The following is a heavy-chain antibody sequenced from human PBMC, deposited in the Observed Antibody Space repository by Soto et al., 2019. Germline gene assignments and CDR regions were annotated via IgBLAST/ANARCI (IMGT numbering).Heavy chain of an antibody. CDR2: VTSSPSSM. V-gene: IGHV3-21*01. J-gene: IGHJ4*02. CDR3: AREADFASSGYVLDY. D-gene: IGHD3-22*01. Sequence: GGSLRLSCAASGFTFSGFSMNWVRQAPGKGLEWVSSVTSSPSSMFYTDSVKGRFTISRDDAKDSLFLQMNSLRADDTAVYYCAREADFASSGYVLDYWGLGTLVIVYS. CDR1: GFTFSGFS.